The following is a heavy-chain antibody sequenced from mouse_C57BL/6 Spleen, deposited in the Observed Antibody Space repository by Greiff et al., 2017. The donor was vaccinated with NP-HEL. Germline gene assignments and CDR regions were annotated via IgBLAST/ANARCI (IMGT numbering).Heavy chain of an antibody. D-gene: IGHD4-1*01. Sequence: QVQLQQPGAELVKPGASVKLSCKASGYTFTSYWMQWVKQRPGQGLEWIGEIDPSDSYTNYNQKFKGKATLTVDTSSSTAYMQLSSLTSEDSAVYYCARSWDGFYAMDYWGQGTSVTVSS. CDR1: GYTFTSYW. V-gene: IGHV1-50*01. CDR2: IDPSDSYT. CDR3: ARSWDGFYAMDY. J-gene: IGHJ4*01.